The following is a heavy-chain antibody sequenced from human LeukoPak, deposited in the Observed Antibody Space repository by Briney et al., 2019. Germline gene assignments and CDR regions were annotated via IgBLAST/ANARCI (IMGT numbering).Heavy chain of an antibody. J-gene: IGHJ4*02. CDR2: INHSGST. D-gene: IGHD3-10*01. CDR3: AARGEYSGSGTR. V-gene: IGHV4-34*01. CDR1: SGSFSGYY. Sequence: SETLSLTCAVYSGSFSGYYWSWIRQAPGKGLEWIGEINHSGSTNYNPSLRTRVTISVDPSKNQFSLKLTSVTVADTAMYYCAARGEYSGSGTRWGQGALVTVSS.